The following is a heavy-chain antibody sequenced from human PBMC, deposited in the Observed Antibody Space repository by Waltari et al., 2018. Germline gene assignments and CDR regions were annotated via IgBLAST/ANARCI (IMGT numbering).Heavy chain of an antibody. J-gene: IGHJ3*02. CDR3: ARGSIIAQRLDSFDI. D-gene: IGHD3-3*01. CDR1: GFTFTTYS. CDR2: ISGDSNYI. V-gene: IGHV3-21*01. Sequence: VQLVESGGGLVKPGGSLRLSCAASGFTFTTYSMNWVRQAPGKGLEWVSSISGDSNYIYYADSLKGRFTISRDNTKNSLYLQMNSLRAEDTALYYCARGSIIAQRLDSFDICGQGTTVTVSS.